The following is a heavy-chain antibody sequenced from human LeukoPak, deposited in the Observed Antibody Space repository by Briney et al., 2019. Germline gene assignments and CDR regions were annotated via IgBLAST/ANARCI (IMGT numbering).Heavy chain of an antibody. J-gene: IGHJ4*02. CDR2: INPNSGGT. D-gene: IGHD5-18*01. CDR3: ARDLKGYSYGLD. V-gene: IGHV1-2*02. Sequence: ASVKVSCKASGYTFTGYYMHWVRQAPGQGLEWMGWINPNSGGTNYAQKFQGRVTMTRDTSISTAYMELSRLRSDDTAAYYCARDLKGYSYGLDWGQGTLVTVSS. CDR1: GYTFTGYY.